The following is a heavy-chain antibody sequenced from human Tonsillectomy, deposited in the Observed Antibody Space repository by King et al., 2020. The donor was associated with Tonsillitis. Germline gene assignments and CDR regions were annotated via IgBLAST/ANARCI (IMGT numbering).Heavy chain of an antibody. CDR3: AHYDSSGYYYNIDAFDI. CDR2: IYYSGST. V-gene: IGHV4-39*01. Sequence: VQLQESGPGLVKPSETLSLTCTVSGGSISSSSYYWGWIRQPPGQGLEWIGSIYYSGSTYYNPSLKSRVTISVDTSKNQFSLKLSSVTAADTAVYYCAHYDSSGYYYNIDAFDIWGQGTLVTVSS. J-gene: IGHJ3*02. D-gene: IGHD3-22*01. CDR1: GGSISSSSYY.